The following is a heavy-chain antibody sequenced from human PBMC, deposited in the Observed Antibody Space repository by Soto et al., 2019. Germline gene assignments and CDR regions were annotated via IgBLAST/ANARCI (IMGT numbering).Heavy chain of an antibody. J-gene: IGHJ6*02. Sequence: SETLSLTCTVSGDSISSADYYWSWIRQTPGKGLEWIGHIFYSGTTYYNPSLKSRLTISVDTSKNHFSLRLTSVTAADTAVYYCARDLWVEPELYYYGMDVWGQGATVTVS. CDR1: GDSISSADYY. V-gene: IGHV4-30-4*01. CDR2: IFYSGTT. CDR3: ARDLWVEPELYYYGMDV. D-gene: IGHD1-1*01.